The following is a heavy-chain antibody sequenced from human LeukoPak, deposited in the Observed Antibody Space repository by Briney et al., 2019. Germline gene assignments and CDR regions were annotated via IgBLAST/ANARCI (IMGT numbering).Heavy chain of an antibody. V-gene: IGHV3-21*01. D-gene: IGHD7-27*01. CDR2: ISSSSSYI. CDR3: ARLNWGSALAKALDY. CDR1: GFTFSSYS. J-gene: IGHJ4*02. Sequence: TGRSLRLSCAASGFTFSSYSMNWVRQAPGKGLEWVSSISSSSSYIYYADSVKGRFTISRDNAKNSLYLQMNSLRAEDTAVYYCARLNWGSALAKALDYWGQGTLVTVSS.